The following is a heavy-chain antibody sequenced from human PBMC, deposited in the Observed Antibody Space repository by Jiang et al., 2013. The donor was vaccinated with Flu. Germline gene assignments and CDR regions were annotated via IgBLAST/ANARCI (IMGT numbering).Heavy chain of an antibody. Sequence: VQLVESGGGLVQPGGSLRLSCAASGFTFSDHFMDWVRQAPGKGLEWVGRIRNKANSHTTEYAPSVKARFTISRDDSKNSLYLQMNSLKTEDTAVYYCARITVIQGYYGMDVWGKGTTVTVSS. J-gene: IGHJ6*04. CDR3: ARITVIQGYYGMDV. CDR2: IRNKANSHTT. D-gene: IGHD4-17*01. V-gene: IGHV3-72*01. CDR1: GFTFSDHF.